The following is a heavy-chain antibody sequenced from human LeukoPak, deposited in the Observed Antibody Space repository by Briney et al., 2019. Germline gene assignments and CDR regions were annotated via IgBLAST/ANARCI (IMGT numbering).Heavy chain of an antibody. CDR1: GYTFTSYG. CDR2: ISAYNGNT. CDR3: ARDSRWLVPRAFDI. J-gene: IGHJ3*02. V-gene: IGHV1-18*01. D-gene: IGHD6-19*01. Sequence: GASVKVSCKASGYTFTSYGISWVRQAPGQGLEWMGWISAYNGNTNYAQKLQGRVPMTTDTSTSTAYMELRSLRSDDTAVYYCARDSRWLVPRAFDIWGQGTMVTVSS.